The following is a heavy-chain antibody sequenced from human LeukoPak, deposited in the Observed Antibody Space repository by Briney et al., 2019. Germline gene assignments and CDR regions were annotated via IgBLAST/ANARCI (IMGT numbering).Heavy chain of an antibody. V-gene: IGHV3-23*01. Sequence: GGSLRLSCAASGFTFSSYAMSWVRQAPGKGLEWVSAISGSGAITYYADSVKGRFTISRDNSKNTLYLQMNSLRADDTAVYYCARDPILSGYDFWGQGTLVTVSS. CDR3: ARDPILSGYDF. D-gene: IGHD5-12*01. CDR1: GFTFSSYA. J-gene: IGHJ4*02. CDR2: ISGSGAIT.